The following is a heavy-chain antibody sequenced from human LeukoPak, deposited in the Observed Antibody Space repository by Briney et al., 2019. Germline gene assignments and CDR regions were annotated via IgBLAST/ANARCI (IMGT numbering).Heavy chain of an antibody. CDR2: FDPEDGET. D-gene: IGHD5-12*01. CDR3: ASRARGLATIEVVDY. V-gene: IGHV1-24*01. CDR1: GYTLTELS. J-gene: IGHJ4*02. Sequence: RASVKVSCKVSGYTLTELSMHWVRQAPGKGLEWMGGFDPEDGETIYAQKFQGRVTITADKSTSTAYMELSSLRSEDTAVYYCASRARGLATIEVVDYWGQGTLVTVSS.